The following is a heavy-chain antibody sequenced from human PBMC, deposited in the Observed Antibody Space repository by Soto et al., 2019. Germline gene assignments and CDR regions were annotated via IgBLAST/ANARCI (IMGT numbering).Heavy chain of an antibody. J-gene: IGHJ6*02. CDR1: GYTFTSYD. CDR3: ARDRRSSSYYYYYYGMDV. Sequence: SVKVSCKASGYTFTSYDINWVRQATGQGLEWMGGIIPIFGTANYAQKFQGRVTITADESTSTAYMELSSLRSEDTAVYYCARDRRSSSYYYYYYGMDVWGQGTTVTVSS. D-gene: IGHD2-2*01. V-gene: IGHV1-69*13. CDR2: IIPIFGTA.